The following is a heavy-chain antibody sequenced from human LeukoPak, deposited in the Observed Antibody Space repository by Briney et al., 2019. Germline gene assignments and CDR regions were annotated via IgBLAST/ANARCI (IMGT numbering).Heavy chain of an antibody. CDR2: INWNGGST. V-gene: IGHV3-20*04. CDR1: GFTFDDYG. Sequence: PGGSLRLSCAASGFTFDDYGMSWVRQAPGKGLEWVSGINWNGGSTGYADSVKGRFTISRDNSKNTLYLQMNSLRAEDTAVYYCAKFSHIVVVTADAFDIWGQGTMVTVSS. J-gene: IGHJ3*02. CDR3: AKFSHIVVVTADAFDI. D-gene: IGHD2-21*02.